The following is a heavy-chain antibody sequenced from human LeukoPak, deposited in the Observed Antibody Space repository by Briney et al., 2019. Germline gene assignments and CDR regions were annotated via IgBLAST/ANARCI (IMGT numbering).Heavy chain of an antibody. CDR2: ISSDGNSK. J-gene: IGHJ4*02. Sequence: GGSLRLSCTASGFTFSNFWMHWVRQAPGKGLEWVTVISSDGNSKYYADSVKGRFTISRDNSKNTLYLQMNSLRAEDTAIYYCAKSGVGGTIIDSWGQGTLVSVSS. CDR3: AKSGVGGTIIDS. CDR1: GFTFSNFW. D-gene: IGHD1-26*01. V-gene: IGHV3-30*18.